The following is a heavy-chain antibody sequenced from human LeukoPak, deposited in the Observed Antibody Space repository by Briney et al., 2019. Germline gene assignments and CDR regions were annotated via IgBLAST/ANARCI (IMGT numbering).Heavy chain of an antibody. CDR1: GFTFSSYS. J-gene: IGHJ3*02. CDR2: IYSGGST. Sequence: GGSLRLSCAASGFTFSSYSMNWVRQAPGKGLEWVSVIYSGGSTYYADSVKGRFTISRDNSKNALYLQMNSLRAEDTAVYYCARDVRMWWSGAFDIWGQGTMVTVSS. CDR3: ARDVRMWWSGAFDI. D-gene: IGHD2-21*01. V-gene: IGHV3-53*01.